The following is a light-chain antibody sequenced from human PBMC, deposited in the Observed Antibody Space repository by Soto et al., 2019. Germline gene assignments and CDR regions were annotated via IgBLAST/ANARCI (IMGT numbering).Light chain of an antibody. CDR1: QSVSSN. J-gene: IGKJ1*01. Sequence: EVVMTQSPVTLSVSPGDRATLSCRASQSVSSNLAWFQQKFGRAPRLLMYGASTRATDVPARFSGIGSGTEFNLTLSSLQSEDFAVYFCQQYSLWPKTFGQGTRVEIK. CDR3: QQYSLWPKT. CDR2: GAS. V-gene: IGKV3-15*01.